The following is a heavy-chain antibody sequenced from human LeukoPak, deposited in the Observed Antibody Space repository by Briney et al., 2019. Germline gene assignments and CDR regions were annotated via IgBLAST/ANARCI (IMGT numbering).Heavy chain of an antibody. CDR3: ARAFAGFPPDY. J-gene: IGHJ4*02. Sequence: GGSLRLSCTASGFTFSSYPMHWVRQAPGKGLEWVAVISYDGSNNYSADSVKGRFTISRDNSKNTLYVQMNSLRAEDTAVYYCARAFAGFPPDYWGQGTLVTVSS. V-gene: IGHV3-30-3*01. D-gene: IGHD1-1*01. CDR1: GFTFSSYP. CDR2: ISYDGSNN.